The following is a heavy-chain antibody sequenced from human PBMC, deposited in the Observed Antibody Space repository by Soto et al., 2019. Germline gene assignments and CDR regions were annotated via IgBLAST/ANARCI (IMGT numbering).Heavy chain of an antibody. V-gene: IGHV1-69*13. D-gene: IGHD2-15*01. CDR1: GGTFSSYA. CDR2: IIPIFGTA. Sequence: SVKVSCKTSGGTFSSYAISWVRQAPGQGLEWMGGIIPIFGTANYAQKFQGRVTITADESTSTAYMELSSLRSEDTAVYYCARDNCSGGSCYNWFDPWGQGTLVTVSS. CDR3: ARDNCSGGSCYNWFDP. J-gene: IGHJ5*02.